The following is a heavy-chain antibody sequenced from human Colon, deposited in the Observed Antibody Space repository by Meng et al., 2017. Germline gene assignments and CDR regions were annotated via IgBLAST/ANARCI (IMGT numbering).Heavy chain of an antibody. J-gene: IGHJ5*02. CDR1: GASINIGSYD. CDR3: ARLVTTVTTGNWFDP. Sequence: QRSRREPGPGLGKPSETLSRTCTVSGASINIGSYDCAWVRQAPGKGLEWIGSIHNSGKTYYNSSLKSRVTILVDTSKNQFSLKLTSVTAADTAVYLCARLVTTVTTGNWFDPWGQGTLVTVSS. CDR2: IHNSGKT. D-gene: IGHD4-17*01. V-gene: IGHV4-39*07.